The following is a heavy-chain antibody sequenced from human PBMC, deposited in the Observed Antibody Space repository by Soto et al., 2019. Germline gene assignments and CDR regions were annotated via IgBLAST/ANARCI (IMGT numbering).Heavy chain of an antibody. J-gene: IGHJ5*02. CDR3: ARELHTMGFDP. Sequence: ASVKVSCKASGYTFTSYYMHWGRQAPGQGLEWMGIINPSGGSTSYAQKFQGRVTMTRDTSTSTVYMELSSLRSEDTAVYYCARELHTMGFDPWGQGTLVTVSS. CDR2: INPSGGST. CDR1: GYTFTSYY. D-gene: IGHD3-3*01. V-gene: IGHV1-46*01.